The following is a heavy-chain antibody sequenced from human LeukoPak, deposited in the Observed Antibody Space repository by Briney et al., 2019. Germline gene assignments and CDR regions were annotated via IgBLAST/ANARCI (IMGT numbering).Heavy chain of an antibody. CDR3: ARERAFYYFDY. CDR1: GFTFTTNT. V-gene: IGHV3-64*01. Sequence: PGGSLRLSCAASGFTFTTNTIHWVRQAPGQGLEYVSAGVGKGGTTYYANSVKGRFTISRDNSKNTVYLQMGSLRAEDTAVYFCARERAFYYFDYWGQGALVTVSS. CDR2: GVGKGGTT. J-gene: IGHJ4*02.